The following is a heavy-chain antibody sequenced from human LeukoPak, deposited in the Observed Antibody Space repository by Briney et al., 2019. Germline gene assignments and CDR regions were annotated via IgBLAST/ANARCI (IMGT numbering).Heavy chain of an antibody. J-gene: IGHJ4*02. CDR2: IKKDGSEK. Sequence: GGSLRLSCAASGFTFSSYWMNWVRQAPGKGLEWVAKIKKDGSEKYYVDSVKGRFTISRDNAKNSLYLQMNSLRAEDTAVYYCARSSSVLWWYLDYWGQGTLVTVSS. CDR1: GFTFSSYW. CDR3: ARSSSVLWWYLDY. V-gene: IGHV3-7*01. D-gene: IGHD2-21*01.